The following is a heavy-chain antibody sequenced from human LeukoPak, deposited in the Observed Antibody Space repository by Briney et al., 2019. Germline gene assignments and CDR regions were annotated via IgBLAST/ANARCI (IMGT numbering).Heavy chain of an antibody. V-gene: IGHV3-30*02. CDR2: IRGDESNK. J-gene: IGHJ4*02. CDR1: GFMFREYG. CDR3: AKDWGARGCCGDYFDY. Sequence: GGSLRLSCAVSGFMFREYGMHWVRQTPDKGLEWVAFIRGDESNKLFAEPVEGRFTISRDNSKNTVSLQMNSLRSEDTAVYYCAKDWGARGCCGDYFDYWGQGSLVTVS. D-gene: IGHD6-19*01.